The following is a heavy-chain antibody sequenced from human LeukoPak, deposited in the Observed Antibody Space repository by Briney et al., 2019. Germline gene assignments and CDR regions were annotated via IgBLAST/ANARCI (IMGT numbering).Heavy chain of an antibody. CDR3: ARDGWELLLDY. Sequence: SEPLSLTCTVSGRSISSSSYYWAWIRQPPGKGLEWIGSIYYSGSTYYNPSLKSRVTISVDTSKNQFSLKLSSVTAADTAVYYCARDGWELLLDYWGQGTLVSVSS. V-gene: IGHV4-39*02. CDR2: IYYSGST. J-gene: IGHJ4*02. CDR1: GRSISSSSYY. D-gene: IGHD1-26*01.